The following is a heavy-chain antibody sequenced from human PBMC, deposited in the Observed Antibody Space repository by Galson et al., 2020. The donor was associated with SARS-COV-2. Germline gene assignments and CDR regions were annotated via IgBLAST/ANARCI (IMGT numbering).Heavy chain of an antibody. J-gene: IGHJ4*02. CDR2: IYYSDTT. D-gene: IGHD3-3*01. Sequence: SQTLSLTCTVSGVSIGTNNYYWGWIRQPPGKGLEWIGNIYYSDTTYYNPSHKSRVTISLDTSKNQFSLKLTSVTAADTAVYYCARIPAVYDFWSGHYEAVGGRYWGQGTLVTVSS. V-gene: IGHV4-39*07. CDR1: GVSIGTNNYY. CDR3: ARIPAVYDFWSGHYEAVGGRY.